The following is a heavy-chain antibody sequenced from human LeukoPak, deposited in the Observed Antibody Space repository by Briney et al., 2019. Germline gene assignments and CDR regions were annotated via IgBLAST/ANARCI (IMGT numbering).Heavy chain of an antibody. CDR2: IYYSGST. CDR3: ARARRWFGESLGWFDP. V-gene: IGHV4-59*01. Sequence: SETLSLTCTVSGGSISSYYWSWIRQPPGKRLEWIGYIYYSGSTNYNPSLKSRVTISVDTSKNQFSLKLSSVTAADTAVYYCARARRWFGESLGWFDPWGQGTLVTVSS. D-gene: IGHD3-10*01. CDR1: GGSISSYY. J-gene: IGHJ5*02.